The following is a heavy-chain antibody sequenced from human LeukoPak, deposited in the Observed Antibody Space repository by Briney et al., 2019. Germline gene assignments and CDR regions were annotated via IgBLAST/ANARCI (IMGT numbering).Heavy chain of an antibody. V-gene: IGHV3-23*01. D-gene: IGHD6-13*01. CDR2: ISGSGGST. CDR3: AKEEGYSSSWYLEGNFFDY. Sequence: GGSLGLSCAASGFTFSSYAMSWVRQAPGKGLEWVSAISGSGGSTYYADSVKGRFTISRDNSKNTLYLQMNSLRAEDTAVYYCAKEEGYSSSWYLEGNFFDYWGQGTLVTVSS. J-gene: IGHJ4*02. CDR1: GFTFSSYA.